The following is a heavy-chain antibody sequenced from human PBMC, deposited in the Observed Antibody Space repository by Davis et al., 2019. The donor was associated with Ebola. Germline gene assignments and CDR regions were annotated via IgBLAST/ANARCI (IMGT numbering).Heavy chain of an antibody. J-gene: IGHJ4*02. CDR1: GGTFSSYA. CDR3: ARDRGRTYYYDSSGYYYLDY. Sequence: AASVKVSCKASGGTFSSYAISWVRQAPGQGLEWMGGIIPIFGTANYAQKFQGRVTITADESTSTAYMELSSLRSEDTAVYYCARDRGRTYYYDSSGYYYLDYWGQGTLVTVSS. V-gene: IGHV1-69*13. D-gene: IGHD3-22*01. CDR2: IIPIFGTA.